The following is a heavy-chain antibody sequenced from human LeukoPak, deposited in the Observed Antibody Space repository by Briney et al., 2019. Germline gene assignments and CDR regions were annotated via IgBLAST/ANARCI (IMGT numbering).Heavy chain of an antibody. D-gene: IGHD2-8*01. Sequence: SETLSLTCAVYGGSFSGYYWSWIRQPPGKGLEWIGEINHSGSTNYNPSLKSRVTISVDTSKNQFSLKLSSVTAADTAVYYCAREVLMVYAIWFDPWAREPWSPSPQ. V-gene: IGHV4-34*01. CDR3: AREVLMVYAIWFDP. J-gene: IGHJ5*02. CDR1: GGSFSGYY. CDR2: INHSGST.